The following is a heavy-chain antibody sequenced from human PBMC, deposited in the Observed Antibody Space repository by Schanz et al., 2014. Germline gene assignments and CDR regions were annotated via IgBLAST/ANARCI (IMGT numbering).Heavy chain of an antibody. CDR1: GYTFTSYY. Sequence: QVQLVQSGAEVMKPGASVKVSCKASGYTFTSYYMHWVRQATGQGLEWMGWMNSKTGNTGYAQRFQGRVTMTRNTSITTAYLELSSLRSGDTAVYYCTKGRTFGRWGQGTLVNVSS. V-gene: IGHV1-8*02. CDR3: TKGRTFGR. J-gene: IGHJ4*02. D-gene: IGHD3-16*01. CDR2: MNSKTGNT.